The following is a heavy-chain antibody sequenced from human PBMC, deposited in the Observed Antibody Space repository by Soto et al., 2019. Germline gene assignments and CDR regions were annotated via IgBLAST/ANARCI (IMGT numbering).Heavy chain of an antibody. Sequence: SETLSLTCTVSGGSISSSSYYWGWIRQPPGKGLEWIGSIYYSGSTYYNPSLKSRVTISVDTSKNQFSLKLSSVTAADTAVYYCARRCAISRICNPWGQGTLVTVSS. CDR2: IYYSGST. CDR3: ARRCAISRICNP. D-gene: IGHD3-3*01. V-gene: IGHV4-39*01. CDR1: GGSISSSSYY. J-gene: IGHJ5*02.